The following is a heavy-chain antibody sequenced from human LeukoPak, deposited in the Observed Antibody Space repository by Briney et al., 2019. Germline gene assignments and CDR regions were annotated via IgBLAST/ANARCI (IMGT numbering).Heavy chain of an antibody. D-gene: IGHD4-17*01. CDR2: NSGSGAST. V-gene: IGHV3-23*01. CDR3: ARGDDYGDANFDY. J-gene: IGHJ4*02. CDR1: GFTFRIYG. Sequence: GGSLRVSCAASGFTFRIYGMNWVRQAPGKGLEWVSTNSGSGASTYYADSMKGRFTISRDNSKNTLYLQMNSLRAEDTAVYYCARGDDYGDANFDYWGQGTLVTVSS.